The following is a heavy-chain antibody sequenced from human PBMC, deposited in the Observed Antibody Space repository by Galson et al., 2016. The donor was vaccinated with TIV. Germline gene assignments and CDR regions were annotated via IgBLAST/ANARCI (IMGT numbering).Heavy chain of an antibody. J-gene: IGHJ6*02. CDR1: GGTFSSYA. V-gene: IGHV1-69*13. Sequence: SVKVSCKASGGTFSSYAFNWVRLAPGQGLEWMGGIIPLFRTTNYAPKFQGRVTITADESTNTAYMELNSLKYGDTAVYYCASDRNTAFDTYHQYYGMDVWGQGTTVTVSS. CDR2: IIPLFRTT. D-gene: IGHD5-18*01. CDR3: ASDRNTAFDTYHQYYGMDV.